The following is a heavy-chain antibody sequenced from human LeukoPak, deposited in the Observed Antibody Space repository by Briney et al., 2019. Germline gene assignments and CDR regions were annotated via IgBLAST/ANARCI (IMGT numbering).Heavy chain of an antibody. D-gene: IGHD3-22*01. Sequence: GGSLRLSCAVSGFDFGDYTMHWVRQPPGKGLEWVSLISWNSGSIKYTESVKGRFTISRDNSKNSLYLQMSSLRTEDTALYYCARDIYDSGDFRGDFWGQGTLVAVSS. V-gene: IGHV3-43*01. J-gene: IGHJ4*02. CDR2: ISWNSGSI. CDR3: ARDIYDSGDFRGDF. CDR1: GFDFGDYT.